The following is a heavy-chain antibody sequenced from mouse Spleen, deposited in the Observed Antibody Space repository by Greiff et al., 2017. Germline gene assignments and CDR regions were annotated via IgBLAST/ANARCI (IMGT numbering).Heavy chain of an antibody. CDR2: INPSSGYT. CDR3: AGTYRYAMDY. Sequence: VQLQQSGAELARPGASVKMSCKASGYTFTSYTMHWVKQRPGQGLEWIGYINPSSGYTKYNQKFKDKATLTADKSSSTAYMQLSSLTSEDSAVYYWAGTYRYAMDYWGQGTSVTVSS. D-gene: IGHD2-14*01. CDR1: GYTFTSYT. J-gene: IGHJ4*01. V-gene: IGHV1-4*01.